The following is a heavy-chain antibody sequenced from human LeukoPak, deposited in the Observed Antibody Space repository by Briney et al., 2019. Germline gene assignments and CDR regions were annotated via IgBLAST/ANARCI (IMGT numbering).Heavy chain of an antibody. V-gene: IGHV3-72*01. CDR2: TRNKANSYTT. J-gene: IGHJ4*02. Sequence: GGSLRLSCAASGFTFSSYVMHWVRQAPGKGLEWVGRTRNKANSYTTEYAASVKGRFTISRDDSKNSLYLQMNSLKTEDTAVYYCARGLRGYDYWGQGTLVTVSS. CDR3: ARGLRGYDY. D-gene: IGHD3-10*01. CDR1: GFTFSSYV.